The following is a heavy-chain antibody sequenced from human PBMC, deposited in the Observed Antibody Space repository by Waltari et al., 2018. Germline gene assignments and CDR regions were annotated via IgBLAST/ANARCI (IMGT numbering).Heavy chain of an antibody. D-gene: IGHD2-15*01. V-gene: IGHV5-51*03. J-gene: IGHJ6*02. CDR3: ARVVAATRGYYGMDV. CDR1: GYSFSNYW. Sequence: EVQLVQSGAEVKKPGESLKISCKGSGYSFSNYWIAWVSHMPGKGLEWMGVIYPGDSDTRYSPSFQGQVTISADKSISTAYLQWSSLRASDSAMYYCARVVAATRGYYGMDVWGQGTTVTVSS. CDR2: IYPGDSDT.